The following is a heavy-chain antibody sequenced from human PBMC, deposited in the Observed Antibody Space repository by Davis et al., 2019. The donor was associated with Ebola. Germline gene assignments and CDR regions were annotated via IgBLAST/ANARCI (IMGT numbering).Heavy chain of an antibody. CDR1: GFTFSSHA. J-gene: IGHJ6*02. Sequence: GESLKISCAASGFTFSSHAMSLVRQAPGNGPEWVSAISGSGGSTYYADSVKGRFTISRDNSKNTLYLQMNSLRAEDTAVYYCAKDQGSSDFNYYYGMDVWGQGTTVTVSS. V-gene: IGHV3-23*01. CDR2: ISGSGGST. CDR3: AKDQGSSDFNYYYGMDV. D-gene: IGHD6-6*01.